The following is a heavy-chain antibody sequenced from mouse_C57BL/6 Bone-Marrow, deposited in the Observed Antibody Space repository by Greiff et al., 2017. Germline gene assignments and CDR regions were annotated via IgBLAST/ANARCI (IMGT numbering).Heavy chain of an antibody. V-gene: IGHV3-6*01. CDR1: GYSITSGYY. CDR3: ARGGYDVGFAY. Sequence: EVQLVESGPGLVKPSQSLSLTCSVTGYSITSGYYWNWIRQFPGNKLEWMGYISYAGSNNYNPSLKNRISITRDTSKNQFFLKLNSVTTEDTATYYCARGGYDVGFAYWGQGTLVTVSA. J-gene: IGHJ3*01. D-gene: IGHD2-2*01. CDR2: ISYAGSN.